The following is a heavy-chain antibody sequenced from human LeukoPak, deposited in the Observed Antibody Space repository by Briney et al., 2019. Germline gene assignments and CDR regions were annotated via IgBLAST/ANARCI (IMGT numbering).Heavy chain of an antibody. CDR3: ARTGRHFYGSGSNVKPWPDGMDV. CDR2: IYFTGDT. CDR1: GGSISDYY. J-gene: IGHJ6*02. Sequence: SETLSLTCTVSGGSISDYYWTWIRQPPGKGLEWIVHIYFTGDTKYNPSLQSRVSMSRDTSKSQPSLNLSYVTAADPAVYYCARTGRHFYGSGSNVKPWPDGMDVWGLGTTVTVSS. V-gene: IGHV4-59*01. D-gene: IGHD3-10*01.